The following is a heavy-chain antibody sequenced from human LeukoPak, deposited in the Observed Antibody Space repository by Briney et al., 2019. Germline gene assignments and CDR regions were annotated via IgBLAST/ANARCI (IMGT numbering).Heavy chain of an antibody. V-gene: IGHV4-4*07. J-gene: IGHJ6*03. CDR1: GGSISSYY. Sequence: PSETLSLTCTVSGGSISSYYWSWIRQPAGKGLEWIGRIYTSGGTNYNPSLKSRVTMSVDTSKNQFSLKLSSVTAADTAVYYCARDRSGIYYYYMDVWGKGTTVTISS. D-gene: IGHD3-10*01. CDR2: IYTSGGT. CDR3: ARDRSGIYYYYMDV.